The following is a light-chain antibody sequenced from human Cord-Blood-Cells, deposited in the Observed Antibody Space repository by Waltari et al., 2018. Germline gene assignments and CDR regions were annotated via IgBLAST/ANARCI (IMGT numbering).Light chain of an antibody. CDR3: QQYNNWPLFT. CDR2: RAS. V-gene: IGKV3-15*01. CDR1: QSVSSN. J-gene: IGKJ3*01. Sequence: EIVMTLSPAPLSVSPGERASLTCRARQSVSSNLAWYQQKPGQAPRHLIIRASTRATGIPARFSGSGSGTAFSLTTSSLLSEDFAVYYCQQYNNWPLFTFGPGTKVDIK.